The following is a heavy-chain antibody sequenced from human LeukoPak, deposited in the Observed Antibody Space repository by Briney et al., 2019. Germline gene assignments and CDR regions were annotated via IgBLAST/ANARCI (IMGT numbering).Heavy chain of an antibody. CDR1: GYTFTSYG. V-gene: IGHV1-18*01. Sequence: ASVKVSCKASGYTFTSYGFSWVRQAPGQGLEWVGWISGHDGNTKYAQKYQGGVTMTTETSTSTAYMELSSLGSDDTAVYYCVRDAYGSGKGFFDYWGQGTLVTVSS. CDR2: ISGHDGNT. D-gene: IGHD3-10*01. CDR3: VRDAYGSGKGFFDY. J-gene: IGHJ4*02.